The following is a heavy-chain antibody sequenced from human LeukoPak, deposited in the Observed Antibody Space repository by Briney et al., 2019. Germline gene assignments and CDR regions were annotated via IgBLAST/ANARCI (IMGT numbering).Heavy chain of an antibody. J-gene: IGHJ5*02. D-gene: IGHD3-3*01. CDR1: GYTFTSYI. CDR2: INPNSGGT. Sequence: ASVKVSCKASGYTFTSYIISWVRQAPGQGLEWMGWINPNSGGTNYAQKFQGRVTMTRDTSISTAYMELSRLRSDDTAVYYCARDYDFWSGPYNWFDPWGQGTLVTVSS. CDR3: ARDYDFWSGPYNWFDP. V-gene: IGHV1-2*02.